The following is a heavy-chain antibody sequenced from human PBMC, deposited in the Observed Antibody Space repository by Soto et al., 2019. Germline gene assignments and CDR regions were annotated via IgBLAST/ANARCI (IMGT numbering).Heavy chain of an antibody. Sequence: PSETLSLTCTVSGGSVSNFYWSWIRQPAGKRLEWIGRIYTSGSTNYNPSLRSRVTMSIDTSRNQFSLKLNSVTAADTAVYYCARSSHKESWFDPWGQGTLVTVSS. CDR2: IYTSGST. D-gene: IGHD6-13*01. CDR1: GGSVSNFY. J-gene: IGHJ5*02. CDR3: ARSSHKESWFDP. V-gene: IGHV4-4*07.